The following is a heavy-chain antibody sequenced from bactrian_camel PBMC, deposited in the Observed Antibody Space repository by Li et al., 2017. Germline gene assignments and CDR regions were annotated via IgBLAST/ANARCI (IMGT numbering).Heavy chain of an antibody. CDR1: GITTT. V-gene: IGHV3S53*01. CDR3: AASDYGVYDGQWNRKETYEF. Sequence: HVQLVESGGGSGQAGGSLRLTCATSGITTTAAWFRQAPGKEYEGVAVFLSGGDTDYAESVKGRFTICRDFGRNTVYLQMNNLKPEDTAVYYCAASDYGVYDGQWNRKETYEFWGRGTQVTVS. J-gene: IGHJ4*01. D-gene: IGHD1*01. CDR2: FLSGGDT.